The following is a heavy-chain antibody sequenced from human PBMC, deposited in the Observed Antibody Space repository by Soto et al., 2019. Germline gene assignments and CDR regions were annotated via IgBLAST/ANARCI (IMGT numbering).Heavy chain of an antibody. CDR3: ARDIGVAAAGSPFDP. Sequence: ASVKVSCKASGYTFAHYAMHWVRQAPGHRLEWMGWINTDDGNTKYSQKFQGRVTITRDTSASMAYMELSSLRSEDAAAYYCARDIGVAAAGSPFDPWGQGTLVTVSS. J-gene: IGHJ5*02. CDR2: INTDDGNT. V-gene: IGHV1-3*04. CDR1: GYTFAHYA. D-gene: IGHD6-13*01.